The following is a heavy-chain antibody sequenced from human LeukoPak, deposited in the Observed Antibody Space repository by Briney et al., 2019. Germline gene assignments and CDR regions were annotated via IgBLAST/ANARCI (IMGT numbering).Heavy chain of an antibody. CDR3: ARGTMADY. Sequence: NPSETLSLTCTVSGGSISSYYWSWIRQPPGKGLEWIGYIYYRGSTNYNPSLKSRVTILVDTSKNQFSLKLSSVIDADTAVYYCARGTMADYWGQGTLVTVSS. J-gene: IGHJ4*02. CDR1: GGSISSYY. V-gene: IGHV4-59*08. D-gene: IGHD5-24*01. CDR2: IYYRGST.